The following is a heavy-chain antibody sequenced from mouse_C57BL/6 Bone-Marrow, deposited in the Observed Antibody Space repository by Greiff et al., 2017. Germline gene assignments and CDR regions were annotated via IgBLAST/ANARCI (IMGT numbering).Heavy chain of an antibody. Sequence: EVKLVESGGDLVKPGGSLKLSCAASGFTFSSYGMSWVRQTPDKRLEWVANISSGGSSTYYTDSVQGRFTISRDNATNTLYLQMCILKSENTAMYYGAKWGYGSNFDYWGQGTSVTVSS. CDR2: ISSGGSST. CDR3: AKWGYGSNFDY. V-gene: IGHV5-6*01. J-gene: IGHJ2*02. CDR1: GFTFSSYG. D-gene: IGHD1-1*01.